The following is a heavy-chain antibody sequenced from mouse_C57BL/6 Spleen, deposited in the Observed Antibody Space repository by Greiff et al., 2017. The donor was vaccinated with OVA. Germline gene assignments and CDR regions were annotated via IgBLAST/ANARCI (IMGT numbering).Heavy chain of an antibody. J-gene: IGHJ3*01. CDR1: GFTFSDYG. Sequence: EVQLVESGGGLVKPGGSLKLSCAASGFTFSDYGMHWVRQAPEKGLEWVAYISSGSSTIYYADTVKGRFTISRDNAKNTLFLQMTSLRSEDTAMDYCARTNWEGFFAYWGQGTLVTVSA. V-gene: IGHV5-17*01. CDR2: ISSGSSTI. CDR3: ARTNWEGFFAY. D-gene: IGHD4-1*01.